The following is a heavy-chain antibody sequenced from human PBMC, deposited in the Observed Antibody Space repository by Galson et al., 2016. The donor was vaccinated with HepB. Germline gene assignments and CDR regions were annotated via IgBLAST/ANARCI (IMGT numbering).Heavy chain of an antibody. V-gene: IGHV2-5*01. CDR2: IYWNDHK. D-gene: IGHD1-26*01. J-gene: IGHJ3*02. Sequence: PALVTPTQTPTLTCAFSGFSLSTSGVGVGWIRQPPGKALEWLALIYWNDHKRYSPSLQIRLTITKDTSKKQVVLTMTNMDPVDTATYFCALTGSYQASDGFDIRGQGTMVTVSS. CDR3: ALTGSYQASDGFDI. CDR1: GFSLSTSGVG.